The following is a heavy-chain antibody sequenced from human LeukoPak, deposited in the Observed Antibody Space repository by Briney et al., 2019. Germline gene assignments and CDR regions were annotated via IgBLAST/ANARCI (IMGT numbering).Heavy chain of an antibody. CDR2: IYPGDSDT. CDR1: GYSFTSYW. V-gene: IGHV5-51*01. Sequence: GESLKISCKGSGYSFTSYWIGWVRQMPGKGLEWMGIIYPGDSDTRYSPSFQGQVTISADKSISTAYLQWSSLKASDTAMYYCARPRLVGYGSGTDAFDIWGQGKMVTVSS. D-gene: IGHD3-10*01. J-gene: IGHJ3*02. CDR3: ARPRLVGYGSGTDAFDI.